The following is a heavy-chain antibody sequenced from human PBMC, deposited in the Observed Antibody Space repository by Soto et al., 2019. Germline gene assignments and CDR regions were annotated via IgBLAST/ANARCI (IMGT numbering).Heavy chain of an antibody. V-gene: IGHV4-34*01. D-gene: IGHD5-12*01. Sequence: QVQLQQWGAGLLKPSETLSLTCAVSGASFTGYYWSWIRQPPGKGLEWIGEVKHWGGTNYSPALSGQVTISADTAQNQFSLQMTSVTGADTAVYYCARGQEGIVATHWDQGTLVTVSS. CDR1: GASFTGYY. J-gene: IGHJ4*02. CDR3: ARGQEGIVATH. CDR2: VKHWGGT.